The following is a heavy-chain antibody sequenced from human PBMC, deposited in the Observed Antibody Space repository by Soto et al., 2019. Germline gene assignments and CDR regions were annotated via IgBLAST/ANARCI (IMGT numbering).Heavy chain of an antibody. CDR2: IYATGTT. J-gene: IGHJ5*02. Sequence: PSETLSLTCTVSGASISGFYWSWIRKSAGKGLEWIGRIYATGTTDYNHSLKSRVMMSVDTSKKQFSLKLRSVTAADTAVYYCVRDGTKTLRDWFDPWGQGISVTVSS. CDR1: GASISGFY. CDR3: VRDGTKTLRDWFDP. D-gene: IGHD1-1*01. V-gene: IGHV4-4*07.